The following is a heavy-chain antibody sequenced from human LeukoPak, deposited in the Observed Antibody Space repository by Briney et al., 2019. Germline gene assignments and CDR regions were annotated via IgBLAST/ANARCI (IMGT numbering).Heavy chain of an antibody. J-gene: IGHJ4*02. D-gene: IGHD3-3*01. Sequence: GGSLRLSCAASGFTFSSYAMSWVRQAPGKGLEWVSAISGSGGSTYYADSVKGRFTISRDNSKNTLYLQMNSLRAEDTAVYYCARAHTIFGVVPGYWGQGTLVTVSS. V-gene: IGHV3-23*01. CDR3: ARAHTIFGVVPGY. CDR1: GFTFSSYA. CDR2: ISGSGGST.